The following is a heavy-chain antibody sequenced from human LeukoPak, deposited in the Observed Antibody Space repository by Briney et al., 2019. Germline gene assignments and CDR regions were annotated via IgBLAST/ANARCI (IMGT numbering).Heavy chain of an antibody. CDR3: ARETYYDILTGYYGGEGWFDP. CDR1: GFTFSSYE. CDR2: ISSGGITI. V-gene: IGHV3-48*03. D-gene: IGHD3-9*01. Sequence: GGSLRLSCAASGFTFSSYEMNWVRQAPGKGLEWVSYISSGGITIYYADSVKGRFTISRDNAKNSLYLQMNSLRAEDTAVYYCARETYYDILTGYYGGEGWFDPWGQGTLVTVSS. J-gene: IGHJ5*02.